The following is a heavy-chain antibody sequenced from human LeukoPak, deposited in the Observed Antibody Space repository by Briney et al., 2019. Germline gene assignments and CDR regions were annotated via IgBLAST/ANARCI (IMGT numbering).Heavy chain of an antibody. CDR2: IGSSSSSI. D-gene: IGHD1-26*01. CDR3: ARDRWELRGEFVY. J-gene: IGHJ4*02. Sequence: PGGSLRLSCAASGFTFSNYWMHWVRQAPGKGLEWVSSIGSSSSSIYYADSVKGRFTISRDNAKNSLYLQMNSLRAEDTAVYYCARDRWELRGEFVYWGQGTLVTVSS. CDR1: GFTFSNYW. V-gene: IGHV3-21*01.